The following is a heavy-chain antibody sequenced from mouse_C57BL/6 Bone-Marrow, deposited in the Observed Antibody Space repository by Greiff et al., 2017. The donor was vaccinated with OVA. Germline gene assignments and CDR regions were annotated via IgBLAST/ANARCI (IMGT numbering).Heavy chain of an antibody. Sequence: EVKLVESGGGLVQPGESLKLSCESNEYEFPSHDMSWVRKTPEKRLELVAAINSDGGSTYYPDTMERRFIISRDNTKKTLYLQMSSLRSEDTALYYCARAITTGVATRYFDVWGTGTTVTVSS. CDR2: INSDGGST. CDR1: EYEFPSHD. V-gene: IGHV5-2*03. CDR3: ARAITTGVATRYFDV. J-gene: IGHJ1*03. D-gene: IGHD1-1*01.